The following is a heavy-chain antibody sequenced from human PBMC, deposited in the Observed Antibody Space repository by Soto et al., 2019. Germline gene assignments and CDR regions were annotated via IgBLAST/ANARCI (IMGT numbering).Heavy chain of an antibody. CDR3: AKGSNTPSCFVVVS. CDR2: ISDDGKHK. CDR1: AFTFNNCA. J-gene: IGHJ4*02. Sequence: QVHLVESGGGVVQPGRSLRLSCAASAFTFNNCAMHWVRQAPGKGLEWVAIISDDGKHKYYVDSVKGRFTISSDNSNNTLYLQMDSLRPEGMAVYFCAKGSNTPSCFVVVSWCQATVVTVSS. D-gene: IGHD2-15*01. V-gene: IGHV3-30*18.